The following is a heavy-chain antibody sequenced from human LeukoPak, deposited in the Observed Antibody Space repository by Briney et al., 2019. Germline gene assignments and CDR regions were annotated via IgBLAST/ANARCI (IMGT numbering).Heavy chain of an antibody. J-gene: IGHJ3*01. D-gene: IGHD2-15*01. Sequence: GGSLRLSCVASGLTFNSHSMSWVRQAPGMGLEWVSVVSTNGDVTFYADSVKGRFTISRDNSKNTLFLQMNSLRAEDTAVYYCARVVYCSGGSCHIFAFDVWGQGTMVTVSS. CDR2: VSTNGDVT. CDR3: ARVVYCSGGSCHIFAFDV. V-gene: IGHV3-23*01. CDR1: GLTFNSHS.